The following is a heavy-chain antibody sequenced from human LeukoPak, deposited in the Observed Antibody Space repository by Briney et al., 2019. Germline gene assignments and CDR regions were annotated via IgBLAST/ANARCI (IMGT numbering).Heavy chain of an antibody. CDR1: GFTFDDYA. Sequence: PGGSLRLSCAASGFTFDDYAMHWVRQAPGKGLEWVSGISWNSGSIGYADSVKGRFTISRDNAKNSLYLQMNSLRAEDTALYYCAKSLLEWLPSPFDYWGQGTLVTVSS. J-gene: IGHJ4*02. V-gene: IGHV3-9*01. CDR2: ISWNSGSI. CDR3: AKSLLEWLPSPFDY. D-gene: IGHD3-3*01.